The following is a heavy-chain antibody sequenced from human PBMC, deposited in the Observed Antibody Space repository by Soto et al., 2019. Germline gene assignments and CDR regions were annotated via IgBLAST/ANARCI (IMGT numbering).Heavy chain of an antibody. Sequence: PGGSLRLSCAASGFTFSSYAMSWVRQAPGKGLEWVSAISGSGGSTYYADSVKGRFTISRDNSKNTLYLQMNSLRAEDTAVYYCAKDDRTFPLLPTYYFDYWGQGTLVTVSS. CDR2: ISGSGGST. CDR3: AKDDRTFPLLPTYYFDY. J-gene: IGHJ4*02. D-gene: IGHD2-15*01. V-gene: IGHV3-23*01. CDR1: GFTFSSYA.